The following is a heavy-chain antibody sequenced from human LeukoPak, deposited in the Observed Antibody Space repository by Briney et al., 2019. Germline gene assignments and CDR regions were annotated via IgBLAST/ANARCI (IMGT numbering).Heavy chain of an antibody. V-gene: IGHV3-53*01. J-gene: IGHJ4*02. CDR2: IYSGTI. D-gene: IGHD4/OR15-4a*01. CDR1: GFTFINYE. CDR3: ARRTGAYSHPYDY. Sequence: GGSLRLSCAASGFTFINYEMNWVRQAPGKGLEWVSFIYSGTIHYSDSVKGRFTISRDNSKNTLYLQMNSLRAEDTAVYYCARRTGAYSHPYDYWGQGTLVTVSS.